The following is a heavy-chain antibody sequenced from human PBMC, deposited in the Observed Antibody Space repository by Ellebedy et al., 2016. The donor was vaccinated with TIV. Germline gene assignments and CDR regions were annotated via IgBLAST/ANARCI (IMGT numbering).Heavy chain of an antibody. CDR1: GGSISSSSYY. CDR2: IYYSGST. Sequence: MPSETLSLTCTVSGGSISSSSYYRGWIRQPPGKGLEWIGSIYYSGSTYYNPSLKSRVTISVDTSENHFSLKLSSVTAADTAVYYCARGEDKYQLLHSYGMDVWGQGTTVTVSS. J-gene: IGHJ6*02. V-gene: IGHV4-39*02. D-gene: IGHD2-2*01. CDR3: ARGEDKYQLLHSYGMDV.